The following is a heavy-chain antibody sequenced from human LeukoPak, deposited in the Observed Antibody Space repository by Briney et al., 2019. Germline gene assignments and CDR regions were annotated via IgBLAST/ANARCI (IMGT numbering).Heavy chain of an antibody. Sequence: GGSLRLSCAASGFTFSSYGMSWVRQAPGKGLEWVSIIYSGGSTYYIDSVRGRFTISRDNSKNTLYLQMNSLRVEDTAVYYCARGLVGGGDYYYYYLYMDVWGKGTTVTISS. D-gene: IGHD2-21*01. CDR1: GFTFSSYG. J-gene: IGHJ6*03. CDR2: IYSGGST. V-gene: IGHV3-53*01. CDR3: ARGLVGGGDYYYYYLYMDV.